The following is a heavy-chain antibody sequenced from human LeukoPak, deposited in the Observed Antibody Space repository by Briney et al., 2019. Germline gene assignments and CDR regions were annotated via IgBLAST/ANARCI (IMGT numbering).Heavy chain of an antibody. CDR3: ASIYSGSYPFVDY. D-gene: IGHD1-26*01. CDR1: GFTFSSYS. J-gene: IGHJ4*02. CDR2: FSSSSSYI. Sequence: GGSLRLSCAASGFTFSSYSMNWVRQAPGKGLEWVSSFSSSSSYIYYADSVKGRFTISRDNAKNSLSLQMNSLRAEDTAVYYCASIYSGSYPFVDYWGQGTLVTVSS. V-gene: IGHV3-21*01.